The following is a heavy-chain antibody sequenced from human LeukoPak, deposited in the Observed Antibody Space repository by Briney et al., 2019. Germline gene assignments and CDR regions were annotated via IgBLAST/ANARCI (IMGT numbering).Heavy chain of an antibody. CDR2: ISSSSSYI. V-gene: IGHV3-21*01. J-gene: IGHJ3*02. CDR1: GFTFRSYS. D-gene: IGHD2-2*01. Sequence: GGSLRLSCAGSGFTFRSYSMNWVRQAPGKGLEWVSSISSSSSYIYYADSVKGRFTISRDNAKNSLYLQMNSLRAEDTAVYYCAREGYCSSTSCYPESDAFDIWGQGTMVTVSS. CDR3: AREGYCSSTSCYPESDAFDI.